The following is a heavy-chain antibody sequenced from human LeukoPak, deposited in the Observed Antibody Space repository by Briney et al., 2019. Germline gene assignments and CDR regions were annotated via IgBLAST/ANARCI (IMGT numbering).Heavy chain of an antibody. V-gene: IGHV3-64*01. CDR3: AREGHSSGHCGTFDI. CDR1: GLTFSSAV. J-gene: IGHJ3*02. D-gene: IGHD3-22*01. Sequence: PGGSLRLSCAASGLTFSSAVMRWVRQGPGKGLEYVGGIDSSGGSTHYASSLQDRFTISRDNSKNTVFLQMGSLRVEDMRTYYCAREGHSSGHCGTFDIWGQGTTVSVSS. CDR2: IDSSGGST.